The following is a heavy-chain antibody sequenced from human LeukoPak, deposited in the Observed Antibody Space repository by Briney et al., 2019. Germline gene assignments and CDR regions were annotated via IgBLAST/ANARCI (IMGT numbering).Heavy chain of an antibody. Sequence: GGSLRLSCAASGFTFSSYAMSWVRQAPGKGLEWVSAISGSGGSTYYADSVKGRFTISRDNSKNTLYLQMNSLRAEDTAVYYCALFGELVAEYFQHWGQSTLVTVSS. D-gene: IGHD3-10*02. CDR1: GFTFSSYA. CDR2: ISGSGGST. J-gene: IGHJ1*01. CDR3: ALFGELVAEYFQH. V-gene: IGHV3-23*01.